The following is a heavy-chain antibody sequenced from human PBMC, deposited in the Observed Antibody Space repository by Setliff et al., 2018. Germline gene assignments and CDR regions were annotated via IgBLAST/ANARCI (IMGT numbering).Heavy chain of an antibody. J-gene: IGHJ4*02. D-gene: IGHD3-22*01. CDR3: ARDTRDRYDSSGHYLSLDY. Sequence: SVKVSCKASGDTLTTSAIHWVRQAPGQGLEWMGMIIPIFGSPHYAQRFQDRVIITADVSTRTADMEMSSLGSEDTAIFYCARDTRDRYDSSGHYLSLDYWGQGTLVTV. V-gene: IGHV1-69*13. CDR1: GDTLTTSA. CDR2: IIPIFGSP.